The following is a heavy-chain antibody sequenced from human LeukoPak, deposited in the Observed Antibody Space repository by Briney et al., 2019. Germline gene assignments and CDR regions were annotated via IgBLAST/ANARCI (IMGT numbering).Heavy chain of an antibody. CDR3: TTLDYHLDS. D-gene: IGHD3-16*01. J-gene: IGHJ4*02. CDR2: FAGSDTTK. CDR1: GFDFGAYE. Sequence: GGSLRLSCAASGFDFGAYEMNWVRHAPGKGLEWVAHFAGSDTTKYYADSVRGRFAISRDNAKNSLYLQMNSLRAEDTALYYCTTLDYHLDSWGQGTLVTVSS. V-gene: IGHV3-48*03.